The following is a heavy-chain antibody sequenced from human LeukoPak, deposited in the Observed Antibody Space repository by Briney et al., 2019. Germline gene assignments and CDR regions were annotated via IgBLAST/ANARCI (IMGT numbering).Heavy chain of an antibody. CDR3: AKGDDYGASTRLPKYNWFDP. J-gene: IGHJ5*02. Sequence: PGGSLGLSCAVSGFTFSTCAMHWVRQAPGKGLEWVAFIRYDGNNKYYADSVKGRFTISRDNSKDTLYLEMNSLRADDTAVYYCAKGDDYGASTRLPKYNWFDPWGQGTLVTVSS. D-gene: IGHD4-17*01. CDR1: GFTFSTCA. CDR2: IRYDGNNK. V-gene: IGHV3-30*02.